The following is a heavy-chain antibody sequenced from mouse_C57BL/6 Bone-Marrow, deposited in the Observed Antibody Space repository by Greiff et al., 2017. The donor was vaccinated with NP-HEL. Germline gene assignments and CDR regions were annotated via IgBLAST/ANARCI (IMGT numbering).Heavy chain of an antibody. CDR3: AREVGNYLYYFDY. V-gene: IGHV1-69*01. CDR1: GYTFTSYW. D-gene: IGHD2-1*01. CDR2: IDPSDSYT. Sequence: VQLQQPGAELVMPGASVKLSCKASGYTFTSYWMHWVKQRPGQGLEWIGEIDPSDSYTNYNQKFKGKSTLTVDKSSSTAYMQISSLTSEESAVYYCAREVGNYLYYFDYWGQGTTLTVSS. J-gene: IGHJ2*01.